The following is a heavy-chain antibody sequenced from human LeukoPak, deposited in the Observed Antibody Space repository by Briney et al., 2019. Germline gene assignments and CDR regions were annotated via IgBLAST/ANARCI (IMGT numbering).Heavy chain of an antibody. D-gene: IGHD3-22*01. J-gene: IGHJ4*02. CDR3: ARPNPFYDSSGYWGYYFDY. CDR1: GYTFTSYG. CDR2: INSSGGST. V-gene: IGHV1-46*01. Sequence: GASVKVSCKASGYTFTSYGISWVRQAPGQGLEWMGIINSSGGSTSYAQKFQGRVTMTRDTSTSTVYMELSSLRSEDTAVYYCARPNPFYDSSGYWGYYFDYWGQGTLVTVSS.